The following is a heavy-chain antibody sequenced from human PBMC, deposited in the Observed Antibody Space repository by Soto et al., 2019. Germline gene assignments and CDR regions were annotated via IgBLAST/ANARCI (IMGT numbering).Heavy chain of an antibody. CDR3: ARDSLIAARPSYYFDY. CDR2: IWYDGSNK. V-gene: IGHV3-33*01. Sequence: GGSLRLSCAASGFTFSSYGMHWVRQAPGKGLEWVAVIWYDGSNKYYADSVKGRFTISRDNSKNTLYLQMNSLRAEDTAVYYCARDSLIAARPSYYFDYWGQGTLVTVSS. J-gene: IGHJ4*02. CDR1: GFTFSSYG. D-gene: IGHD6-6*01.